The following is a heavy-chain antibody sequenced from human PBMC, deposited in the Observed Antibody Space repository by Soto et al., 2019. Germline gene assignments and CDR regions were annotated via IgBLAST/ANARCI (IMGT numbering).Heavy chain of an antibody. Sequence: GGSLRLSCAASGFTFSNYAMHWVRQAPGKGLEWVAVISYDGSDKYNANSVKGRFTISRDNSKNTLYLQMNSPRAEDTAVYYCARDTGPNGYNYYYFGMDVWGQGTTVTSP. D-gene: IGHD5-18*01. CDR1: GFTFSNYA. V-gene: IGHV3-30-3*01. J-gene: IGHJ6*02. CDR2: ISYDGSDK. CDR3: ARDTGPNGYNYYYFGMDV.